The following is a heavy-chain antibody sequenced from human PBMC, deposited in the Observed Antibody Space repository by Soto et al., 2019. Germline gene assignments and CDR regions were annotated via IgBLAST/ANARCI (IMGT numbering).Heavy chain of an antibody. J-gene: IGHJ5*02. D-gene: IGHD5-18*01. CDR1: GSTFSNHI. CDR3: ARVGYSYGFNWFDP. Sequence: EASVKVSCKASGSTFSNHIITWVRQAPGQGLEWMGWMNPNSGNTGYAQKFQGRVTMTRNTSISTAYMELSSLRSEDTAVYYCARVGYSYGFNWFDPWGQGTLVTVSS. V-gene: IGHV1-8*02. CDR2: MNPNSGNT.